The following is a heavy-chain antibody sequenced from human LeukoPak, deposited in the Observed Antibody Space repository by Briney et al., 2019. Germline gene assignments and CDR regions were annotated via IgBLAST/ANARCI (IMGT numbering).Heavy chain of an antibody. CDR3: ARGSNVENFQH. J-gene: IGHJ1*01. D-gene: IGHD4-11*01. CDR2: INSNSGGT. V-gene: IGHV1-2*02. Sequence: SVKVSCKASGYTFTDYYMHWVRQAPGQGLEWVGWINSNSGGTNYAQKFQGRVTMTRDTSISTAYMELSRLRSDDTAMYYCARGSNVENFQHWGQGTLVTVSS. CDR1: GYTFTDYY.